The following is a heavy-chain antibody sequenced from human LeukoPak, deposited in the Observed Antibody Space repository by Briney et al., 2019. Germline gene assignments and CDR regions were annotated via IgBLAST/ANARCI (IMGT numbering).Heavy chain of an antibody. CDR3: AKVPYGSGSYSTLDY. Sequence: GGSLRLSCAASGFTFSSYAMHWVRQAPGKGLEWVAVISYDGSNKYYADSVKGRFTISRDNSKNTLYLQMFSLTAEDTAVYYCAKVPYGSGSYSTLDYWGQGTLVTVSS. CDR2: ISYDGSNK. V-gene: IGHV3-30-3*01. J-gene: IGHJ4*02. D-gene: IGHD3-10*01. CDR1: GFTFSSYA.